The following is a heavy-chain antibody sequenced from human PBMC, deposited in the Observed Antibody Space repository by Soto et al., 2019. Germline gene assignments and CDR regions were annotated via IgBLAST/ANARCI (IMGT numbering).Heavy chain of an antibody. V-gene: IGHV1-18*01. CDR1: GYTFTNYG. J-gene: IGHJ5*02. CDR3: ARGVGSGSYYNQYNWFDP. D-gene: IGHD3-10*01. CDR2: INVYNGNT. Sequence: ASVKVSCKASGYTFTNYGISWVRQAPGQGLEWMGWINVYNGNTKYAQKVQGRVTMTTDTSTSTAYMELRSLRSDDTAVYYCARGVGSGSYYNQYNWFDPSGHGTLVTVSS.